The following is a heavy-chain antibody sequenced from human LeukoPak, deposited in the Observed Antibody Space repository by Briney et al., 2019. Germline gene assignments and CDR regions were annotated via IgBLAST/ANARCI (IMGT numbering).Heavy chain of an antibody. V-gene: IGHV1-69*13. Sequence: SVKVSCKASGGTFSSYAISWVRQAPGQGLEWMGGIIPIFGTANYAQKFQGRVTITADESTSTAYMELSSLRSEDTAVYYCASRKVGATIYYYYYYMDVWGRGTTVTVSS. J-gene: IGHJ6*03. CDR1: GGTFSSYA. D-gene: IGHD1-26*01. CDR2: IIPIFGTA. CDR3: ASRKVGATIYYYYYYMDV.